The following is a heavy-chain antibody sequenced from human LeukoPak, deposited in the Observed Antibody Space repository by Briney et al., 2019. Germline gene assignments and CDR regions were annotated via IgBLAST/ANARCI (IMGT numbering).Heavy chain of an antibody. CDR2: ISGSGGST. CDR3: AKAVPAAINWFDP. J-gene: IGHJ5*02. V-gene: IGHV3-23*01. Sequence: GGSLSLSCAASGFTFGSYARSWVRQAPGKGLEWVSAISGSGGSTYYADSVKGRFTISRDNSKNTLYLQMNSLRAEDTAVYYCAKAVPAAINWFDPWGQGTLVTVSS. D-gene: IGHD2-2*01. CDR1: GFTFGSYA.